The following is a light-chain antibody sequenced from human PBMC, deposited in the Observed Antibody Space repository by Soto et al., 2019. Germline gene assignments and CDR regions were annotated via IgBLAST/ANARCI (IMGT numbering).Light chain of an antibody. Sequence: EIVLTQSPATLSLSPGERATLSCRASQSVTDNYLAWYQQKPGQAPRLVISGASSRTSGIPDRFSASGSGTDFTLTISSLEPEDFAVYYCQKRQYWPPITFGQGTRMEIK. CDR3: QKRQYWPPIT. CDR2: GAS. CDR1: QSVTDNY. J-gene: IGKJ5*01. V-gene: IGKV3D-20*02.